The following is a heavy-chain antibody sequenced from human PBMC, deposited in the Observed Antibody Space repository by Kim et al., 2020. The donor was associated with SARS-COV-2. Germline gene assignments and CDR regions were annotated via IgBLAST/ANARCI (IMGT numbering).Heavy chain of an antibody. CDR1: GGSISSYY. CDR2: IYYSGST. Sequence: SETLSLTCTVSGGSISSYYWSWIRQPPGKGLEWIGYIYYSGSTNYNPSLKSRVTISVDTSKNQFSLKLSSVTAADTAVYYCARGPNYDFWSGYYLFPLSDYYGMDVWGQGTTVTVSS. V-gene: IGHV4-59*01. CDR3: ARGPNYDFWSGYYLFPLSDYYGMDV. D-gene: IGHD3-3*01. J-gene: IGHJ6*02.